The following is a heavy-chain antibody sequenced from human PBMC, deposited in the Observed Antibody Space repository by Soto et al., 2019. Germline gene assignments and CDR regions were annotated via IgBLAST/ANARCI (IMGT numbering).Heavy chain of an antibody. J-gene: IGHJ4*02. V-gene: IGHV1-18*01. Sequence: ASVKVSCKASGYTFTSYGISWVRQAPGQGLEWMGWISAYNGNTNYAQKLQGRVTMTTDTSTSTAYMELRSLRSDDTAVYYCARDYPSGGGSYDGFDYWGQGTLVTVSS. CDR2: ISAYNGNT. D-gene: IGHD2-15*01. CDR3: ARDYPSGGGSYDGFDY. CDR1: GYTFTSYG.